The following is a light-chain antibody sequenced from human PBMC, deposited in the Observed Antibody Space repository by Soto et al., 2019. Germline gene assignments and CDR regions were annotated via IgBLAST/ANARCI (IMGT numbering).Light chain of an antibody. J-gene: IGKJ4*01. CDR3: QQYNNWPPLT. CDR1: QSGSSN. V-gene: IGKV3-15*01. Sequence: EIVMTQSPATLSLSPGERATLSCRASQSGSSNLAWYHQKPGQAPRLLIYGAATRATGIPARFSGSGSGTEFTLTISSLQSEDFAVNYCQQYNNWPPLTFGGGTKVEIK. CDR2: GAA.